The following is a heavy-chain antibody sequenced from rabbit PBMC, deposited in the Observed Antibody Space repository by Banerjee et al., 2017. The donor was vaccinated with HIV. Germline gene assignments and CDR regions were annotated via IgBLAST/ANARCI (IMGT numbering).Heavy chain of an antibody. CDR2: IYAGSSGSI. V-gene: IGHV1S45*01. Sequence: QEQLVESGGGLVQPEGSLTLTCTASGFSFSSSYYMCWVRQAPGKGLEWIACIYAGSSGSIDYASWAKGRFTISKTSSTTVTLQMTSLTAADTATYFCARTAGYLDDGDGYFNLWGPGTLVTVS. D-gene: IGHD2-1*01. CDR1: GFSFSSSYY. J-gene: IGHJ4*01. CDR3: ARTAGYLDDGDGYFNL.